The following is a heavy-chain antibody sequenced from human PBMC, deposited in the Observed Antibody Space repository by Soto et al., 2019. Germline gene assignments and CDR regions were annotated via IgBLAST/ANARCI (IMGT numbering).Heavy chain of an antibody. CDR2: ISSSGSTI. D-gene: IGHD2-2*01. J-gene: IGHJ6*02. CDR3: ARDGHCSSTCCRFYYYHYGMDV. CDR1: GFTFSSYE. V-gene: IGHV3-48*03. Sequence: GGSLILSCAASGFTFSSYEMNWVRQAPGKGLEWVSYISSSGSTIYYADSVKGRFTISRDNAKNSLYLQMNSLRAEDTAVYYCARDGHCSSTCCRFYYYHYGMDVWGQGYTVTV.